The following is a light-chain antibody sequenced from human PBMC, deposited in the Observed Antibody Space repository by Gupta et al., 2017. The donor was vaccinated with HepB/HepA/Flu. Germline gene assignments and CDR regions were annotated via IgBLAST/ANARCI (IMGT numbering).Light chain of an antibody. Sequence: EIVMTQSPATLSVSPGERATLSCRASQSVSSNLAWYQQKPGQAPRLLIYGASTRATGSPGRFSGSGYGKECTLTISSLQSEEFAVYYCQQYKNWHPPTWTFGQGTKVEIK. V-gene: IGKV3-15*01. CDR3: QQYKNWHPPTWT. CDR2: GAS. J-gene: IGKJ1*01. CDR1: QSVSSN.